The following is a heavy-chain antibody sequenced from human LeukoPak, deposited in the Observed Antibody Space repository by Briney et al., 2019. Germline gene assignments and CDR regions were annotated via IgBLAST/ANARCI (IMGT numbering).Heavy chain of an antibody. V-gene: IGHV3-23*01. CDR2: VSGSASNT. CDR3: AKGFQTYGELSFDD. J-gene: IGHJ4*02. CDR1: GFTFSNFA. D-gene: IGHD4-17*01. Sequence: PGGSLRLSCAASGFTFSNFAMSWVRQAPGKGLEWVSTVSGSASNTYYADSVKGRFTVSRDNSRNTLDLQLNSLRADDTAVYYCAKGFQTYGELSFDDWGQGTLVTVSS.